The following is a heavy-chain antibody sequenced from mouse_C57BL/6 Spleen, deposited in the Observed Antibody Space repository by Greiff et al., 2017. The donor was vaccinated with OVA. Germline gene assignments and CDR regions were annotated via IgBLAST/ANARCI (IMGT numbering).Heavy chain of an antibody. CDR3: ARLLYDAFAY. D-gene: IGHD2-3*01. V-gene: IGHV5-6*01. CDR2: ISSGGSST. Sequence: EVQVVESGGDLVKPGGSLKLSCAASGFTFSSYGMSWVRQTPDKRLEWVATISSGGSSTYYPDSVKGRFTISRDNAKNTLYLQMSSLKSEDTAMYYCARLLYDAFAYWGQGTLVTVSA. J-gene: IGHJ3*01. CDR1: GFTFSSYG.